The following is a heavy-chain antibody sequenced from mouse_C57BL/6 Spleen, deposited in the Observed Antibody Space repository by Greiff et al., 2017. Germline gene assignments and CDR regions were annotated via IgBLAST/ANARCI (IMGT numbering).Heavy chain of an antibody. J-gene: IGHJ4*01. V-gene: IGHV3-6*01. D-gene: IGHD4-1*01. Sequence: EVKLMESGPGLVKPSQSLSLTCSVTGYSITSGYYWNWIRQFPGNKLEWMGYISYDGSNNYNPSLKNRISITRDTSKNQFFLKLNSVTTEDTATYYCARGLGRGYYAMDYGGQGTSVTVSS. CDR3: ARGLGRGYYAMDY. CDR1: GYSITSGYY. CDR2: ISYDGSN.